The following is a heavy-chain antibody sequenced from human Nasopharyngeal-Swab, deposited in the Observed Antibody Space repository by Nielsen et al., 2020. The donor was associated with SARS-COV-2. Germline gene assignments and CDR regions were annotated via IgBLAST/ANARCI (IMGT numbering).Heavy chain of an antibody. J-gene: IGHJ6*02. Sequence: GESLKIFCTASGFTFGDYAMSWFRQAPGKGLEWVGFIRSKAYGGTTEYAASVKGRFTISRDDSKSIAYLQMNSLKTEDTAVYYCTRATGSWSEYYYYYGMDVWGQGTTVTVSS. CDR3: TRATGSWSEYYYYYGMDV. CDR2: IRSKAYGGTT. CDR1: GFTFGDYA. D-gene: IGHD6-13*01. V-gene: IGHV3-49*03.